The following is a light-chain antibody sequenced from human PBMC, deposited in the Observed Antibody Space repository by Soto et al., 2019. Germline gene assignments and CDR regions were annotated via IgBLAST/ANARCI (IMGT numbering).Light chain of an antibody. Sequence: IVLTQSPGTLSLSPGERATLSCRASQSVSSSYLAWYQQKPGQAPRLLIYGASSRATGIPDRFSGSGSGTDFTLTISRLEPEDLAVYYCQQYGSSPPWTFGQGTNVDIK. CDR1: QSVSSSY. V-gene: IGKV3-20*01. CDR3: QQYGSSPPWT. CDR2: GAS. J-gene: IGKJ1*01.